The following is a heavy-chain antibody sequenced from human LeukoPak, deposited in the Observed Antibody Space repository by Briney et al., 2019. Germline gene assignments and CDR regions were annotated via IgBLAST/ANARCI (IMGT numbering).Heavy chain of an antibody. J-gene: IGHJ6*03. V-gene: IGHV3-9*01. Sequence: PGRSLRLSCAASGFAFDDYAMHWVRQAPGKGLEWVSGISWNSGSIGYADSVKGRFTISGDNAKNSLYLQMNSLRAEDTALYYCAKELPYYYYMDVWGKGTTVTVSS. D-gene: IGHD2-21*01. CDR1: GFAFDDYA. CDR3: AKELPYYYYMDV. CDR2: ISWNSGSI.